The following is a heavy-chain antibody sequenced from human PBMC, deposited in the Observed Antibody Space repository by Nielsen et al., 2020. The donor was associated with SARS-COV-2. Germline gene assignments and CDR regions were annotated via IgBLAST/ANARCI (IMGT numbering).Heavy chain of an antibody. J-gene: IGHJ6*02. CDR3: ANAGGSDYYGMDV. D-gene: IGHD3-16*01. CDR2: ISWNSGSI. Sequence: GGSLRLSCAASGFTFDDYAMHWVRQAPGKGLEWVSGISWNSGSIGYADSVKGRFTISRDNAKNSLYLQMNGLRAEDTALYYCANAGGSDYYGMDVWGQGTTVTVSS. CDR1: GFTFDDYA. V-gene: IGHV3-9*01.